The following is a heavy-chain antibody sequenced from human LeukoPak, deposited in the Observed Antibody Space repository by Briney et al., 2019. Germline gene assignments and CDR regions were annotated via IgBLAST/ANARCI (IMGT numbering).Heavy chain of an antibody. CDR2: IYYTGST. CDR1: GGSISGSGYY. Sequence: SETLSLTCTVSGGSISGSGYYWVWIRQPPGKGLEWIATIYYTGSTYYNPSLKSRVAISVDTSKNQFSLRLSSVTAADTAMYYCAKTHSHFPPYFDYWGQGTLVIVSS. CDR3: AKTHSHFPPYFDY. J-gene: IGHJ4*02. D-gene: IGHD4-11*01. V-gene: IGHV4-39*07.